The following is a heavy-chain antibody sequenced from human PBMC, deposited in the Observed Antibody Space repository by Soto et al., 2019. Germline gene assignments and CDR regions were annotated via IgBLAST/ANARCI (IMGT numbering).Heavy chain of an antibody. Sequence: QMQLVQSGPEVKKPGTSVKVSCKASGFTFTSSAVQWVRQARGQRLEWIGWIVVGSGNTNYAQKFQERVTITRDMSTSTAYMELSSLRSEDTAVYYCAAEGWTYYYDSSGYYPWGQGTLVTVSS. V-gene: IGHV1-58*01. CDR1: GFTFTSSA. CDR3: AAEGWTYYYDSSGYYP. D-gene: IGHD3-22*01. CDR2: IVVGSGNT. J-gene: IGHJ5*02.